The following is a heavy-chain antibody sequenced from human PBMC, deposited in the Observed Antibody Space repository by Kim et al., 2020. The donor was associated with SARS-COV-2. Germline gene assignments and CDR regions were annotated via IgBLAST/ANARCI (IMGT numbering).Heavy chain of an antibody. J-gene: IGHJ4*01. CDR2: ISNSGSI. CDR3: ATYLGATYDFDY. D-gene: IGHD2-15*01. Sequence: SETLSLTCTVSGDSINSDGYYWTWIRQPPGKGLEWIGYISNSGSIYYNVSLKGRLNLSVDTSKSQFSLKLSSVTAADTAIYYCATYLGATYDFDYW. V-gene: IGHV4-31*03. CDR1: GDSINSDGYY.